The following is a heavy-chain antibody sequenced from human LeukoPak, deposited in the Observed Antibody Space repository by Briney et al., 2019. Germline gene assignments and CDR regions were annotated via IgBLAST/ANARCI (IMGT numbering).Heavy chain of an antibody. CDR3: AKAGTSTGVWGVITH. Sequence: PGRSLRLSCAASGFTFDDYAMRWVRQAPGKGLEWVSGISWNSGSIYYADSVKGRFTISRDNAKNSLYLQMNSLGAEDTALYYCAKAGTSTGVWGVITHWGQGTLVTVSS. J-gene: IGHJ4*02. CDR2: ISWNSGSI. CDR1: GFTFDDYA. V-gene: IGHV3-9*01. D-gene: IGHD3-10*01.